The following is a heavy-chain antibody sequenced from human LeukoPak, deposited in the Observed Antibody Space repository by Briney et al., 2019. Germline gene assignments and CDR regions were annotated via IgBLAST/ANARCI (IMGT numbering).Heavy chain of an antibody. CDR2: IYYSGST. D-gene: IGHD2-21*02. J-gene: IGHJ4*02. CDR1: GGSISSSSYY. CDR3: ARRLDSYSFDY. Sequence: SETLSLTCTVSGGSISSSSYYWGWIRQPPGKGLEWIGSIYYSGSTYYNPSLKSRVTISVDTSKNQFSLKLSSVTAADTAVYYCARRLDSYSFDYWGQGTLVTLSS. V-gene: IGHV4-39*01.